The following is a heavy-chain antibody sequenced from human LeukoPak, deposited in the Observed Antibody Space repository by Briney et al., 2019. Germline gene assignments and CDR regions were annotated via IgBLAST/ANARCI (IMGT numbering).Heavy chain of an antibody. J-gene: IGHJ6*02. V-gene: IGHV1-2*02. CDR2: INPNSGGT. CDR3: ARDKYDSSGYYYVRDYYYYGMDV. CDR1: GYTFTGYY. Sequence: ASVKVSCKASGYTFTGYYMHWVRQAPGQGLEWMGWINPNSGGTNYAQKFQGRVTMTRDTSISTAYMELSRLRSDDTAVYYCARDKYDSSGYYYVRDYYYYGMDVRGQGTTVTVSS. D-gene: IGHD3-22*01.